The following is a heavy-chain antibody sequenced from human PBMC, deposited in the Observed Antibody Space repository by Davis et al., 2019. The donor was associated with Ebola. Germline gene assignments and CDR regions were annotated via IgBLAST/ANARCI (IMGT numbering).Heavy chain of an antibody. CDR1: GYSISSGYY. CDR3: ARVYYDILTGLTLFDY. CDR2: IYLSGST. J-gene: IGHJ4*02. D-gene: IGHD3-9*01. V-gene: IGHV4-38-2*02. Sequence: SETLSLTCTLSGYSISSGYYWGCIRPPPGKGLAWFEFIYLSGSTYYNPSLKSRVTISVDTSKNQFSLKLSSVTAADTAVYDCARVYYDILTGLTLFDYWGQGTLVTVSS.